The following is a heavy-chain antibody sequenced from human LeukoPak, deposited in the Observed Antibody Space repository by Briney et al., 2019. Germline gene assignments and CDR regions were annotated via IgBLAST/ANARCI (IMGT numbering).Heavy chain of an antibody. V-gene: IGHV3-33*01. D-gene: IGHD3-10*01. Sequence: GGSLRLPCAASGFTFSSYGMHWVRQAPGKGLEWVAAIWYDGSNKYYADSVKGRFTISRDNSKNTLYLQMNSLRAEDTAVYYCASVYGSGTALDYWGQGTLVTVSS. J-gene: IGHJ4*02. CDR1: GFTFSSYG. CDR3: ASVYGSGTALDY. CDR2: IWYDGSNK.